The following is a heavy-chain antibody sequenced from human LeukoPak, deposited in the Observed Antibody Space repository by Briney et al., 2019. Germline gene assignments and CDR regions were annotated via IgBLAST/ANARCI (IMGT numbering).Heavy chain of an antibody. V-gene: IGHV3-21*01. J-gene: IGHJ4*02. D-gene: IGHD6-13*01. CDR2: ISSSSSYI. Sequence: ETLSLTCTVSGGSISSYYWSWVRQAPGKGLEWVSSISSSSSYIYYADSVKGRFTISRDNAKNSLYLQMNSLRAEDTAVYYCAASPGIAAAGTGGGQGTLVTVSS. CDR3: AASPGIAAAGTG. CDR1: GGSISSYY.